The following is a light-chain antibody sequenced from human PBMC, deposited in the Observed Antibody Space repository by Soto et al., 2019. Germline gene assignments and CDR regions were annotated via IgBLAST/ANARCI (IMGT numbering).Light chain of an antibody. Sequence: EIEMTQSPAALSLAPGERVTLSCMASESVSTNLAWYQQKAGQAPRLLIYDASIRATGIPDRFSGSGSGTDFTLTISRLEPEDFAVYYCQQYGSSPLTFGGGTKVDIK. J-gene: IGKJ4*01. CDR2: DAS. CDR1: ESVSTN. CDR3: QQYGSSPLT. V-gene: IGKV3-20*01.